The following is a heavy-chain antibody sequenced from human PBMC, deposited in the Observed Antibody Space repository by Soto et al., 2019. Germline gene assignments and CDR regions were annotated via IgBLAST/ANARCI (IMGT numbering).Heavy chain of an antibody. D-gene: IGHD6-19*01. J-gene: IGHJ4*02. V-gene: IGHV3-23*01. CDR3: ARRSSGWYFDY. Sequence: EVQLLESGGGLVQPGGSLRLSCAASGFTFSSYAMSWVRQAPGKGLEWVSAISGSGGSTYYADSVQGRFTISRDNSKNALYLQMNSLRAEDTAVYYCARRSSGWYFDYWGQGTLVTVSS. CDR2: ISGSGGST. CDR1: GFTFSSYA.